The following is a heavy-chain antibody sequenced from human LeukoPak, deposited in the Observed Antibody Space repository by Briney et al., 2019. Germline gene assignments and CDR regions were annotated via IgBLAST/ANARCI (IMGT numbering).Heavy chain of an antibody. CDR3: ARSRQFQSDGMDV. CDR1: GFTFSNAW. Sequence: GGSLRLSCAASGFTFSNAWMSWVRQAPGKGLEWVSSISSSSSYIYYADSVKGRFTISRDNAKNSLYLQMNSLRAEDTAVYYCARSRQFQSDGMDVWGQGTTVTVSS. J-gene: IGHJ6*02. D-gene: IGHD3-3*01. V-gene: IGHV3-21*01. CDR2: ISSSSSYI.